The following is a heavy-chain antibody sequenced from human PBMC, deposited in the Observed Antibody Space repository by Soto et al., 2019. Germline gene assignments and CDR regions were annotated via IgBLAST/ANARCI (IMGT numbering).Heavy chain of an antibody. D-gene: IGHD3-10*01. V-gene: IGHV4-39*01. CDR1: GGSISSSSYY. Sequence: PSETLSLTCTVSGGSISSSSYYWGWIRQPPGKGLEWIGSIYYSGSTYYNPSLKSRVTVSVDTSKNQFSLKLSSATAADTAVYYCARQITMVRGVTLYYFDYWGQGTLVTVSS. J-gene: IGHJ4*02. CDR3: ARQITMVRGVTLYYFDY. CDR2: IYYSGST.